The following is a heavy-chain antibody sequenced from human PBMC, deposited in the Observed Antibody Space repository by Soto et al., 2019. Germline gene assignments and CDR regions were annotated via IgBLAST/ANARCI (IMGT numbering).Heavy chain of an antibody. Sequence: EVQLVESGGGLVQPGGSLRLSCAASGFTFSSYWMSWVRQAPGKGLEWVANIKQDGSEKYYVDSVKGRFAISRDNAKNSLYLQMNSLRAEDTAVYYCAREGEGNWFDPWGQGTLVTVSS. V-gene: IGHV3-7*05. D-gene: IGHD3-16*01. J-gene: IGHJ5*02. CDR3: AREGEGNWFDP. CDR2: IKQDGSEK. CDR1: GFTFSSYW.